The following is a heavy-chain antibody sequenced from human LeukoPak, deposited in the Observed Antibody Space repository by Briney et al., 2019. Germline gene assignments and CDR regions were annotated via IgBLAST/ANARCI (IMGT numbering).Heavy chain of an antibody. CDR3: ARAPTSPDIVVVPAASDAFDI. CDR2: IYYSGST. CDR1: GGSISSYY. Sequence: SETLSLTCTVSGGSISSYYWSWIREPPGKGLEWVGYIYYSGSTNYNPSLKSRVTISVDTSRNQFSLKLSSVTAADTAVYYCARAPTSPDIVVVPAASDAFDIWGQGTMVTVSS. D-gene: IGHD2-2*01. J-gene: IGHJ3*02. V-gene: IGHV4-59*01.